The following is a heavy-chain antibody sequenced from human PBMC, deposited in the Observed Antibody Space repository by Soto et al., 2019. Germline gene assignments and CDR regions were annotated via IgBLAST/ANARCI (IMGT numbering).Heavy chain of an antibody. CDR1: GFPFSDYY. J-gene: IGHJ4*02. Sequence: GGSLRLSCAASGFPFSDYYMSWIRQAPGKGLEWVAYISSSGTTIYYTDSVKGRFTISRDNAKNSLYLQMNSLRVEDTAVYYCARDRYSGYDPFDFWGQGTLVTVSS. D-gene: IGHD5-12*01. CDR2: ISSSGTTI. V-gene: IGHV3-11*01. CDR3: ARDRYSGYDPFDF.